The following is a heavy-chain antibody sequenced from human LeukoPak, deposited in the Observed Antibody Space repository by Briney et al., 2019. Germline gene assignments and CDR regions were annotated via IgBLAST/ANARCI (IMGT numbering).Heavy chain of an antibody. CDR1: GFTFSSYG. CDR2: ISYDGSNK. V-gene: IGHV3-30*18. J-gene: IGHJ4*02. CDR3: AKDGSGSYYWHYFDY. D-gene: IGHD3-10*01. Sequence: GGSLRLSCAASGFTFSSYGMHWVRQAPGKGLEWVAVISYDGSNKYYADSVKGRLTISRDNSKNTLYLQMNSLRAEDTAVYYCAKDGSGSYYWHYFDYWGQGTLVTVSS.